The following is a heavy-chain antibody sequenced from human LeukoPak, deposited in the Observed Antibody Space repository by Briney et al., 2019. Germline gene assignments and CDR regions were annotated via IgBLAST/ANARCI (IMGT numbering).Heavy chain of an antibody. J-gene: IGHJ4*02. V-gene: IGHV3-21*01. D-gene: IGHD4-17*01. CDR2: ISSSRSYI. CDR1: GFTFSSYS. CDR3: ARDTDYDYGDGGGVY. Sequence: GGSLRLSCASSGFTFSSYSMNWVRQAPGKGLEWVSPISSSRSYIYYAGSVKGRFTISRDNAKNSLYLQMNSLRAEDTAVYYCARDTDYDYGDGGGVYWGQGTLVTVSS.